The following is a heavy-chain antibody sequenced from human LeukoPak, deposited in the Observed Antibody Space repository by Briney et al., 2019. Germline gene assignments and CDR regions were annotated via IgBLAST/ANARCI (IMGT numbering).Heavy chain of an antibody. D-gene: IGHD6-13*01. V-gene: IGHV3-33*01. J-gene: IGHJ5*02. CDR3: ARGGDSSSWYNWFDP. CDR2: IRYDGSNK. Sequence: PGRSLRLSCAASGFTFSSYGMHWVRQAPGKGLEWVAVIRYDGSNKYYADSVKGRFTISRDNSKNTLYLQMNSLRAEDTAVYYCARGGDSSSWYNWFDPWGQGTLVTVSS. CDR1: GFTFSSYG.